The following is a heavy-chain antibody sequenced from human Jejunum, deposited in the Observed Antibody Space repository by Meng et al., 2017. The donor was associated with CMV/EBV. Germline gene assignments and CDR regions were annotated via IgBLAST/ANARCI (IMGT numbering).Heavy chain of an antibody. CDR3: ASRVGVVGATHGAFDI. CDR2: VASYGGST. Sequence: FTFSTSWMHLVRPVPGEGLVWVSRVASYGGSTTYADSVRGRFTISRDNAKNTLYLQMNSLRAEDTAVYYCASRVGVVGATHGAFDIWGQGTMVTVSS. D-gene: IGHD1-26*01. J-gene: IGHJ3*02. CDR1: FTFSTSW. V-gene: IGHV3-74*01.